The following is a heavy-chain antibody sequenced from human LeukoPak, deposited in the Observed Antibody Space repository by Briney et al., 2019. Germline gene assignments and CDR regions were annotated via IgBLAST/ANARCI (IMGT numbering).Heavy chain of an antibody. J-gene: IGHJ4*02. Sequence: ASVKVSCKASGYNFTDHSIHWVRQAPGRGLESLGWISPNGGASIYAQKFQGRVTMTRDTSINTAYMELSRLTSDDTAVYYCARVLDLWIQVWPFDHWGQGTLVTVSS. CDR1: GYNFTDHS. CDR2: ISPNGGAS. V-gene: IGHV1-2*02. CDR3: ARVLDLWIQVWPFDH. D-gene: IGHD5-18*01.